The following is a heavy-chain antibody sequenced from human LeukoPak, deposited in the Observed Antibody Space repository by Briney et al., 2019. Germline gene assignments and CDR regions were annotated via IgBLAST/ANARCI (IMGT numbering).Heavy chain of an antibody. D-gene: IGHD6-13*01. CDR2: ICSSSSYI. CDR1: GFTFSSYS. J-gene: IGHJ4*02. Sequence: PGGSLRLSCAASGFTFSSYSMNWVRQAPGKGLEWVSSICSSSSYIYYADSVKGRFTISRDNAKNSLYLQMNSLRAEDTAVYYCARDKIAAAGTIASDYWGQGTLVTVSS. V-gene: IGHV3-21*01. CDR3: ARDKIAAAGTIASDY.